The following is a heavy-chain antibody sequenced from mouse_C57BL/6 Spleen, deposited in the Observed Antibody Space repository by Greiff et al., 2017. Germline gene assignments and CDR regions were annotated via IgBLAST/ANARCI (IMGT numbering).Heavy chain of an antibody. CDR3: AIEEIDDGDYMAY. Sequence: QVQLQQSGAELMKPGASVKLSCKATGYTFTGYWIEWVKQRPGHGLEWIGEILPGRGSTNYNEKFKGKATFTADTSSNTAYLQLSSLTTEDYAIYYCAIEEIDDGDYMAYWGQGTLVTVSA. CDR1: GYTFTGYW. J-gene: IGHJ3*01. D-gene: IGHD2-3*01. V-gene: IGHV1-9*01. CDR2: ILPGRGST.